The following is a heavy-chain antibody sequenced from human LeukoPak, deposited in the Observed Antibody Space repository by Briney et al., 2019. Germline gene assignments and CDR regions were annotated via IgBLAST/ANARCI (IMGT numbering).Heavy chain of an antibody. J-gene: IGHJ4*02. CDR1: GGSFSGYY. V-gene: IGHV4-34*01. Sequence: SETLSLTCAVYGGSFSGYYWSWIRQPPGKGLERIGEINHSGSTNYNPSLKSRVTISVHTSKNQFSLKLSSVTAADTAVYYCARGGGYSYGPPFDYWGQGTLVTVSS. CDR3: ARGGGYSYGPPFDY. D-gene: IGHD5-18*01. CDR2: INHSGST.